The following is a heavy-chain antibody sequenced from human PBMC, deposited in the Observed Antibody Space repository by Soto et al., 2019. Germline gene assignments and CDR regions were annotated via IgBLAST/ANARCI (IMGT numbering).Heavy chain of an antibody. D-gene: IGHD3-3*01. CDR2: IYYSGST. J-gene: IGHJ4*02. CDR3: ARSAYYDFWSGYPQSPIDY. Sequence: SETLSLTCTVSGGSISSYYWSWIRQPPGKGLEWIGYIYYSGSTNYNPSLKSRVTISVDTTKNQFSLKRSSVTAADTAVYYCARSAYYDFWSGYPQSPIDYWGQGALVTVS. V-gene: IGHV4-59*01. CDR1: GGSISSYY.